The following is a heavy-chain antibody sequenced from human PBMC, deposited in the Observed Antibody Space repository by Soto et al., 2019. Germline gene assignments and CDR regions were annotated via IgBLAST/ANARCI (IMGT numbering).Heavy chain of an antibody. CDR3: PRDSSSYSGSGPLDD. J-gene: IGHJ4*02. CDR2: IYYSGST. Sequence: PSETLSITSTFSGSSISTCAYYRSWIRQHPWKGLESLSYIYYSGSTYYNPSLKSRVTISVDTSKNQFSLKLSSVTAADTAVYYCPRDSSSYSGSGPLDDWGQGSLFTVS. D-gene: IGHD3-10*01. V-gene: IGHV4-31*03. CDR1: GSSISTCAYY.